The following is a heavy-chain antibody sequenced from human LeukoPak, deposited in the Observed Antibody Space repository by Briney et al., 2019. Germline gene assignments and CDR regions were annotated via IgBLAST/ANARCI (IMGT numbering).Heavy chain of an antibody. V-gene: IGHV4-59*01. Sequence: SETLSLTCTVSGGSISSYYWSWIRQPPGKGLEWIGYISYSGSTNYNPSLKSRVTISVDTSKNQFSLKLSSVTAADTAVYYCARGGRYSYGFIDRDFDYWGQGTLVTVSS. CDR3: ARGGRYSYGFIDRDFDY. CDR1: GGSISSYY. J-gene: IGHJ4*02. CDR2: ISYSGST. D-gene: IGHD5-18*01.